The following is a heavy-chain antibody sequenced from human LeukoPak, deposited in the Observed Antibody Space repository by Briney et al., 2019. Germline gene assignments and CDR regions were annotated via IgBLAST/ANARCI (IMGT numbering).Heavy chain of an antibody. V-gene: IGHV4-31*03. CDR3: ARYCGGDCYSDDAFDI. D-gene: IGHD2-21*02. J-gene: IGHJ3*02. CDR2: IYYSGST. CDR1: GGSISSGGYY. Sequence: SETLSLTCTVSGGSISSGGYYWSWIRQHPGKGLESIGYIYYSGSTYYNPSLKSRVTISVDTSKNQFSLKLSSVTAADTAVYYCARYCGGDCYSDDAFDIWGQGTMVTVSS.